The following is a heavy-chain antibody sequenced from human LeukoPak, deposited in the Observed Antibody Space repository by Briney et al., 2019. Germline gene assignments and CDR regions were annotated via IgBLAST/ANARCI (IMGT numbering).Heavy chain of an antibody. Sequence: GRSLRLSCAASGFTFGSYVMHWVRQAPGKGLQWVAVTSSDGSNKYYADSVKGRFTISRDNSKNTLYLQMSSLRAVDTAVYYCVKDNEAGGSPFDRWGQGTLVTVSS. V-gene: IGHV3-30*15. CDR2: TSSDGSNK. CDR1: GFTFGSYV. D-gene: IGHD1-1*01. J-gene: IGHJ4*02. CDR3: VKDNEAGGSPFDR.